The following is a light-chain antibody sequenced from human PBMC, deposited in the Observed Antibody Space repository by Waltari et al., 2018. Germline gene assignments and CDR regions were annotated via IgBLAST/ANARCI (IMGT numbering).Light chain of an antibody. Sequence: SSRASRGVGRALAWYQQKPGQAPRLLIYDASSRATGISDKYSGSGSGTDFSLTISRVEPEDFAVYFCQMYVRLPVTFGQGTKVEVK. CDR3: QMYVRLPVT. CDR1: RGVGRA. CDR2: DAS. J-gene: IGKJ1*01. V-gene: IGKV3-20*01.